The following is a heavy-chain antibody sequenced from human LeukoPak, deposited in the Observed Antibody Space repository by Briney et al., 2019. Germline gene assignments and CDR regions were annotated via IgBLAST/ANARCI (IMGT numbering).Heavy chain of an antibody. CDR1: GGSFSGYY. CDR3: ARYREMATIRDKKGYFQH. J-gene: IGHJ1*01. D-gene: IGHD5-24*01. Sequence: KSSETLSLTCAVYGGSFSGYYWSWIRQPPGKGLEWIGEINHSGSTNYNPSLKSRVTISVDTSKNQFSLKLSSVTAADTAVYYCARYREMATIRDKKGYFQHWGQGTLVTVSS. CDR2: INHSGST. V-gene: IGHV4-34*01.